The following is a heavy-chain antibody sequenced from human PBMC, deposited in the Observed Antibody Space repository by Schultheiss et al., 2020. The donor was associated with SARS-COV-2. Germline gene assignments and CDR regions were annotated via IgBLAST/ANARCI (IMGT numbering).Heavy chain of an antibody. CDR1: GGTFSSYA. J-gene: IGHJ6*02. CDR3: AREDCSSTSCYTPSIPYYYYGMDV. D-gene: IGHD2-2*02. CDR2: IIPIFGTA. V-gene: IGHV1-69*13. Sequence: SVKVSCKASGGTFSSYAISWVRQAPGQGLEWMGGIIPIFGTANYAQKFQGRVTITADESTSTAYMELSSLRAEDTAVYYCAREDCSSTSCYTPSIPYYYYGMDVWGQGTTVTVSS.